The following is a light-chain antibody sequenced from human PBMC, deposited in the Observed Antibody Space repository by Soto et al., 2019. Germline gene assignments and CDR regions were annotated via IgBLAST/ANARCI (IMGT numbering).Light chain of an antibody. J-gene: IGKJ1*01. CDR2: GAS. V-gene: IGKV3-20*01. CDR1: QSISSSY. Sequence: EIVLTQSPGTLSLFPGERATLSCRASQSISSSYLAWYQQKPGQAPRLLIYGASSRATGIPDRFSGAGSATDFTLATSRREPEDFVVYYCHQYGSAPAWTFGQGTKVEIK. CDR3: HQYGSAPAWT.